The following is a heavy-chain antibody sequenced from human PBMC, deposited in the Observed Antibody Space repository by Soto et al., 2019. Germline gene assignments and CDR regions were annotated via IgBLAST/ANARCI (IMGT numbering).Heavy chain of an antibody. Sequence: EVQLVESGGGLVKPGGSLRLSCAASGFTFRSYSMNWVRQAPGKGLEWVSSISSGGFSINYADSVKGRFSIARDNVQNPMHLQFNLLRAEDTAVYSFGRNESSNLYGMEVWGQGTRVNVSS. CDR3: GRNESSNLYGMEV. CDR2: ISSGGFSI. D-gene: IGHD6-6*01. CDR1: GFTFRSYS. V-gene: IGHV3-21*01. J-gene: IGHJ6*02.